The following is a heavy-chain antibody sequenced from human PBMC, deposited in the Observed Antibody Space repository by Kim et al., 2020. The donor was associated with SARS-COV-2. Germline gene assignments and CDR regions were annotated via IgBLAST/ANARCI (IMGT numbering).Heavy chain of an antibody. Sequence: SETLSLTCAVYGGSFSGYYWSWIRQPPGKGLEWIGEINHSGSTNYNPSLKSRVTISVDTSKNQFSLKLSSVTAADTAVYYCARGPADRTLADKKRYYFDYWGQGTLVTVSS. V-gene: IGHV4-34*01. CDR3: ARGPADRTLADKKRYYFDY. CDR2: INHSGST. CDR1: GGSFSGYY. D-gene: IGHD3-3*02. J-gene: IGHJ4*02.